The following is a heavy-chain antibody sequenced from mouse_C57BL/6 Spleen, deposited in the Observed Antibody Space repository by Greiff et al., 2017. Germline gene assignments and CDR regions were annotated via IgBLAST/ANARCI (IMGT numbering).Heavy chain of an antibody. D-gene: IGHD1-1*01. CDR2: IDPSDSYT. V-gene: IGHV1-50*01. Sequence: QVQLQQPGAELVKPGASVKLSCKASGYTFTSYWMQWVKQRPGQGLEWIGEIDPSDSYTNYNQKFKGKATLTVDTSSSTAYMQLRSLTSEDSAVYYCARFYYGSSYAMDYWGQGTSVTVSS. CDR1: GYTFTSYW. CDR3: ARFYYGSSYAMDY. J-gene: IGHJ4*01.